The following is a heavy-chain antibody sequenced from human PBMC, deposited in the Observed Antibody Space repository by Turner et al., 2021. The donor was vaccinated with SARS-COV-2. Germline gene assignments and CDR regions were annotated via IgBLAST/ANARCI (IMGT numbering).Heavy chain of an antibody. CDR2: SYYSGST. J-gene: IGHJ2*01. V-gene: IGHV4-39*02. D-gene: IGHD3-22*01. CDR1: GGSISSSPYD. CDR3: ATETITMRVVANWYFDL. Sequence: QLQLQESGPGLVKPSETLSVTCTVSGGSISSSPYDWGWIRQPQGKGREWIGNSYYSGSTYYNPSLKSRVTISVDTSKNQFSLKLSSVTAADTAVYYCATETITMRVVANWYFDLWGRGTLVTVSS.